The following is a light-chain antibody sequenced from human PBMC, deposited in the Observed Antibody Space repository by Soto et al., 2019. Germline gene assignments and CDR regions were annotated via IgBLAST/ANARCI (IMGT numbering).Light chain of an antibody. CDR3: HQRQSWPRT. J-gene: IGKJ1*01. CDR2: HTS. CDR1: QTVNSR. V-gene: IGKV3-11*01. Sequence: EIELTQSPATLSSSPGERATLSCRASQTVNSRLAWYQHKPGQAPRLLIYHTSNRATGIPARFSGSGSGTDFTLTISSLEPEDFAVYYCHQRQSWPRTFGQGTKVDIK.